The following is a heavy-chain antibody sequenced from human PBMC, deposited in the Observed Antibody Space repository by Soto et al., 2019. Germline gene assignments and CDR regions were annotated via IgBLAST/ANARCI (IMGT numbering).Heavy chain of an antibody. V-gene: IGHV4-59*01. Sequence: SETLSLTCTVSGGSISSYYWSWIRQPPGKGLEWIGYIYYSGSTNYNPSLKSRVTISVDTSKNQFSLKLSSVTAADTAVYYCARDSDYDSSGFGSYYFDYWGQGTLVTVSS. J-gene: IGHJ4*02. CDR3: ARDSDYDSSGFGSYYFDY. CDR1: GGSISSYY. CDR2: IYYSGST. D-gene: IGHD3-22*01.